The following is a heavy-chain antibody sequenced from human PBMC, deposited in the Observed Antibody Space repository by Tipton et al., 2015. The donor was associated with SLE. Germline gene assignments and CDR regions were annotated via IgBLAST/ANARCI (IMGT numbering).Heavy chain of an antibody. J-gene: IGHJ5*02. CDR1: GGSISSYY. CDR2: IYYSGST. V-gene: IGHV4-59*08. CDR3: ARHDSSEHWFDP. D-gene: IGHD3-22*01. Sequence: TLSLTCTVSGGSISSYYWSWIRQPAGKGLEWIGRIYYSGSTNYNPSLKSRVTISVDTSKNQFSLKLSSVTAADTAVYYCARHDSSEHWFDPWGQGTLVTVSS.